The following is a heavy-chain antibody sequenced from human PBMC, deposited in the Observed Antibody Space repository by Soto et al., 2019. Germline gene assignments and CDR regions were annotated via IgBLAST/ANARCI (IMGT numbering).Heavy chain of an antibody. Sequence: QPGGSLRLSCAASGFTFSSYAMSWVRQAPGKGLEWVSAISGSGGSTYYADSVKGRFTISRDNSKNTLYLQMNSLRAEDTAVYYCEKGSRSGYYSAHFDYWGQGTLVTVSS. V-gene: IGHV3-23*01. CDR3: EKGSRSGYYSAHFDY. J-gene: IGHJ4*02. D-gene: IGHD3-22*01. CDR1: GFTFSSYA. CDR2: ISGSGGST.